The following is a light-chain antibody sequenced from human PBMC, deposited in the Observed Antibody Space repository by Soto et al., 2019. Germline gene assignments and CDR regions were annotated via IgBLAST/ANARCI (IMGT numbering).Light chain of an antibody. Sequence: QSVLTQPPSASGTPGQRVTISCSGSSSNIGRDYEYWFQQLPGTAPKLLIYTNNQRPSGVPDRFSGSKSGTSASLAISGLRSEDEADYCCAAWDDSLSAWVFGGGTKLTVL. CDR2: TNN. CDR1: SSNIGRDY. CDR3: AAWDDSLSAWV. V-gene: IGLV1-47*02. J-gene: IGLJ3*02.